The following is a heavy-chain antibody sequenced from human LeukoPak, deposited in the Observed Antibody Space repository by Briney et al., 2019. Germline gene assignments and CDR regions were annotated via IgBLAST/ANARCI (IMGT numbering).Heavy chain of an antibody. Sequence: PGGSLRLSCTTSGFSFRDDGITWVRQAPGKGLEWVSAITRGSAHIYYADSLKGRFTISGDHSTNSVHLQMNSLRVDDTAVYYCARGALVGTVYFFDYWGPGTVVTVSS. CDR3: ARGALVGTVYFFDY. D-gene: IGHD1-26*01. J-gene: IGHJ4*02. V-gene: IGHV3-21*01. CDR1: GFSFRDDG. CDR2: ITRGSAHI.